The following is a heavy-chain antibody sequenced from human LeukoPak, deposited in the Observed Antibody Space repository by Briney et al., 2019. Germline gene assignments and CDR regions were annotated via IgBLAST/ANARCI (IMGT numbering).Heavy chain of an antibody. J-gene: IGHJ5*02. CDR3: ARAPFMVRGVTIRVNWFDP. V-gene: IGHV1-2*02. Sequence: ASVKVSCKASGYTFTGYYMHWVRQAPGQGLEWMGWINPNSGGTNYAQKFQGRVTMTRDTSISTAYMELSRLRSDDTAVYYCARAPFMVRGVTIRVNWFDPWGQGTLVTVSS. D-gene: IGHD3-10*01. CDR1: GYTFTGYY. CDR2: INPNSGGT.